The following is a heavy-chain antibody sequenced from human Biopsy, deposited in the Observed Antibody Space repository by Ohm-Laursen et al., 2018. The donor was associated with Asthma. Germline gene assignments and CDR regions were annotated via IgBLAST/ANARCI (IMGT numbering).Heavy chain of an antibody. CDR1: GDSINSGGYS. CDR3: ARMITMIQAANYYSYAMDV. V-gene: IGHV4-30-2*01. J-gene: IGHJ6*02. CDR2: LFPNGAP. Sequence: SQTLSLTCTVSGDSINSGGYSWNWIPQPPGKGLGWVSYLFPNGAPHFNPSLKSRVTISVDRSKRQFSLKVNSVIAADTAVYYCARMITMIQAANYYSYAMDVWGQGTTVTVSS. D-gene: IGHD3-22*01.